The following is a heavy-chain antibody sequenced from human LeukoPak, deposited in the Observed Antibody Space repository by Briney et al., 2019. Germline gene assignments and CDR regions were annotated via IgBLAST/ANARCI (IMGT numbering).Heavy chain of an antibody. CDR1: GYSISSGYY. D-gene: IGHD3-3*01. J-gene: IGHJ5*02. V-gene: IGHV4-38-2*01. CDR3: AGTTVLRFLEWLPSRLNWLDP. Sequence: KPSETLSLTCAVSGYSISSGYYWGWIRQPPGKGLEWIGSIYHSGSTYYNPSLKSRVTISVDTSKNQFSLKLSSVTAADTAVYYCAGTTVLRFLEWLPSRLNWLDPWGQGTLVTVSS. CDR2: IYHSGST.